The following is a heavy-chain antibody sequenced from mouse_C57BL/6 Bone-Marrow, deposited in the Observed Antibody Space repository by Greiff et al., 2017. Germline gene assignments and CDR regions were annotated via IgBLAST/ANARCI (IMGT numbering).Heavy chain of an antibody. V-gene: IGHV5-4*01. J-gene: IGHJ2*01. CDR2: ISDGGSYT. CDR1: GFTFSSYA. CDR3: ARDRRDEGYVDY. Sequence: DVKLVESGGGLVKPGGSLKLSCAASGFTFSSYAMSWVRQTPEKRLEWVATISDGGSYTYYPDNLKGRFTISRDNAKNTLYLQISHLTAEDTAMYYCARDRRDEGYVDYWGQGTTLTVSS.